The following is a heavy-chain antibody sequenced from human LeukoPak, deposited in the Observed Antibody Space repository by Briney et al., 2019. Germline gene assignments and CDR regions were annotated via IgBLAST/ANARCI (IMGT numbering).Heavy chain of an antibody. J-gene: IGHJ4*02. D-gene: IGHD3-10*01. CDR2: INHRGST. CDR1: GGSFSGYY. Sequence: PSETLSLTCAVYGGSFSGYYWSWIRQPPGKGLEWIGEINHRGSTHYTTPLTRRATISVDTSKRQFSLKLSSVTAAVTAVYYCARRYGSGSSGTFDYWGQGTLVTVSS. CDR3: ARRYGSGSSGTFDY. V-gene: IGHV4-34*01.